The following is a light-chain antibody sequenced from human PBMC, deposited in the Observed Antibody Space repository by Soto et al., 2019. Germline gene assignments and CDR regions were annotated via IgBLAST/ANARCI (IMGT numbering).Light chain of an antibody. CDR3: QQSFITPPLT. J-gene: IGKJ4*01. CDR2: GAS. Sequence: DIQMSQSPSSLSASIGDRITITCRASQSISTYLNWYQQKPGKAPRLLIYGASTLQNGVPSSFSGSGSATDYTLTINSLPPEDFANYYCQQSFITPPLTFGGGTTVEMK. CDR1: QSISTY. V-gene: IGKV1-39*01.